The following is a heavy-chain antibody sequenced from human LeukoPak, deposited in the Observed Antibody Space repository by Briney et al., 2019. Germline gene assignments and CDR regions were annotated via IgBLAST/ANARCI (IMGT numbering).Heavy chain of an antibody. Sequence: GGSLRLSCAASGFTFSRDWMGWVRQAPGKGLEWVANIKQDGSEKYYADSVRGRFTISRDNRKSSVSLQMNSLRAEDTAVYYCAGDGRAVTIFNWGQGTLVSVSS. V-gene: IGHV3-7*01. CDR1: GFTFSRDW. J-gene: IGHJ4*02. CDR2: IKQDGSEK. CDR3: AGDGRAVTIFN. D-gene: IGHD3-3*01.